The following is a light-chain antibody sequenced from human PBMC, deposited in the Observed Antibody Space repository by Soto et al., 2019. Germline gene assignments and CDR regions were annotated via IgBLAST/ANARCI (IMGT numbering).Light chain of an antibody. J-gene: IGKJ2*01. CDR3: QQYISYPYT. CDR2: DAS. Sequence: DIQMTKFPSTLSASVGDRVTITCRASQTTNTWLAWYQQKPGTAPKLLIYDASSLEGGVPSRFSASGSGTEFTLTISNLQPDDLATYYCQQYISYPYTFGQGTKVEIK. V-gene: IGKV1-5*01. CDR1: QTTNTW.